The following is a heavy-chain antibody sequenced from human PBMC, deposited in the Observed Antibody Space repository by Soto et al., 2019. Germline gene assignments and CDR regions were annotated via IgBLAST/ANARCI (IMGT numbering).Heavy chain of an antibody. Sequence: GSGPTLVNPTQTLTLTCTFSGFSLITSRMCVNWIRQPPGKALEWLARIDWDDDKYYSTSLKTRLTISKDTSKNQVVLTMTNVDPVDTATYYCARSQGTYSLSTMDVWGQGTTVTVSS. V-gene: IGHV2-70*11. CDR1: GFSLITSRMC. CDR2: IDWDDDK. CDR3: ARSQGTYSLSTMDV. J-gene: IGHJ6*02. D-gene: IGHD1-7*01.